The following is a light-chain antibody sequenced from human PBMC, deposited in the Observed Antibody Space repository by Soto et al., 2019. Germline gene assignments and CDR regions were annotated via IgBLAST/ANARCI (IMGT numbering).Light chain of an antibody. Sequence: EIVLTQSPDTLSLSPGERATLSCRASQSISIYVAWYQQKPGQAPRLLTYDASNRATGIPDRFSGSGSGTDFTLSISSLEPEDFAVYYCQQRSKWITFGQGTRLEI. CDR2: DAS. V-gene: IGKV3-11*01. CDR1: QSISIY. CDR3: QQRSKWIT. J-gene: IGKJ5*01.